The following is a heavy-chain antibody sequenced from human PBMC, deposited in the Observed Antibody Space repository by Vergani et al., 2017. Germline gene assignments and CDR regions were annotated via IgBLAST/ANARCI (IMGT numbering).Heavy chain of an antibody. CDR3: ARRAERWETLLRDDFDV. D-gene: IGHD1-26*01. V-gene: IGHV4-38-2*02. CDR1: GYSISSGYY. CDR2: IYHTGST. J-gene: IGHJ3*01. Sequence: QVQLQQSGPGLVKPSETLSLTCSVSGYSISSGYYWGWVRQSPGKGLEWIASIYHTGSTYYNPSLESRVTISVDTSKNQFSLKLRSVSAADTAVYFCARRAERWETLLRDDFDVWGQGTFVTVSP.